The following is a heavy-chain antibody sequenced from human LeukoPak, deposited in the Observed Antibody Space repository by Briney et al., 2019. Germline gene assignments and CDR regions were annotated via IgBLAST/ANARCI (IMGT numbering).Heavy chain of an antibody. CDR2: IYYSGST. CDR1: GGSISSSSYY. J-gene: IGHJ4*02. V-gene: IGHV4-39*02. D-gene: IGHD5-12*01. CDR3: ARDGYSGSDAL. Sequence: SETLSLTCTVSGGSISSSSYYWGWIRRPPGKGLEWIGSIYYSGSTYYNPSLKSRVTISVDTSKNQFSLKLSSVTAADTAVYYCARDGYSGSDALWGQGILVTVSS.